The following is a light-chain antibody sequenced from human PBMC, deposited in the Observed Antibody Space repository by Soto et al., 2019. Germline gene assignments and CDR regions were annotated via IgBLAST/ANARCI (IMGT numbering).Light chain of an antibody. V-gene: IGKV3-11*01. Sequence: EIVLTQSPATLSLSPGERATLSCRASQSVSSYLAWYQQKPGQAPRLLIYAASNMATGIPGRFSGSGSGTDFPLTSSRLAPEDFTFYYCQQSSNLLTFGGGTKVEIK. CDR1: QSVSSY. CDR3: QQSSNLLT. CDR2: AAS. J-gene: IGKJ4*01.